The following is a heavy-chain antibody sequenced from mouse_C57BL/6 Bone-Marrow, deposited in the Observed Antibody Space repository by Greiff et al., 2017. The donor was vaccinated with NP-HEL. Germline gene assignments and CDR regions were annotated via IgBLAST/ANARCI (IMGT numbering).Heavy chain of an antibody. Sequence: VQLLQSGAELARPGASVKLSCKASGFTFTSYGICWVQQSPGQGLEWIGEIYPSSGNTYYHENFKGKATLTADKSSSTVYMELRSLTSEDSAVYYCAREGFANYCDDGGEGTTLTVSS. V-gene: IGHV1-81*01. CDR2: IYPSSGNT. J-gene: IGHJ2*01. CDR3: AREGFANYCDD. CDR1: GFTFTSYG.